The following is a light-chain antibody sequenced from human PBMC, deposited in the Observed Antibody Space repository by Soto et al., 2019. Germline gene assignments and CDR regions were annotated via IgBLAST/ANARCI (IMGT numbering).Light chain of an antibody. CDR1: ELSKQY. CDR3: QSSDDTGNYYL. J-gene: IGLJ1*01. V-gene: IGLV3-25*02. Sequence: ELTHTPSVSVSPGQTARITCSGDELSKQYVYWYQQKPGQAPVLVIYKDSERASGIPERFSASSSGTTVTLTISGVRAEDEADYYCQSSDDTGNYYLFGTGTKVTVL. CDR2: KDS.